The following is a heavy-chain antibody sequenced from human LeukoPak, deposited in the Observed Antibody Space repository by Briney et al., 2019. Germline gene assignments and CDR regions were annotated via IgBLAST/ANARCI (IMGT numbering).Heavy chain of an antibody. J-gene: IGHJ4*02. D-gene: IGHD3-10*01. V-gene: IGHV3-23*01. CDR2: ISGAGGTT. CDR3: AKGRLLWFGELPDF. Sequence: PGGSLRLSCAASGFTFSSYGMNWVRQAPGKGLEWVSSISGAGGTTGYADSVKGRFTISRDNAKNTLYLQMNSLRAEDTALYYCAKGRLLWFGELPDFWGQGTLVTVSS. CDR1: GFTFSSYG.